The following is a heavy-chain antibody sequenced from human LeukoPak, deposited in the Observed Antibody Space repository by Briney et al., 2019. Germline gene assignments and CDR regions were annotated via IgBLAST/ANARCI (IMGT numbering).Heavy chain of an antibody. CDR3: AKVLVDYDFWSGDVNWFDP. D-gene: IGHD3-3*01. J-gene: IGHJ5*02. V-gene: IGHV3-23*01. CDR1: GFTFDDYA. Sequence: PGRSLRLSCAAPGFTFDDYAMHWVRQAPGKGLEWVSGISGSGGSTYYADSVKGRFTISRDNSKNTLYLQMNSLRAEDTAVYYCAKVLVDYDFWSGDVNWFDPWGQGTLVTVSS. CDR2: ISGSGGST.